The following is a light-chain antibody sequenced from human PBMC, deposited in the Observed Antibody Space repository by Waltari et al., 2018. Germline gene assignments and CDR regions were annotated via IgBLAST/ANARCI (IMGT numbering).Light chain of an antibody. V-gene: IGLV9-49*01. CDR1: SAYSNYK. J-gene: IGLJ2*01. CDR3: GADHGSGSNFVLV. Sequence: QPVLTQPPSASASLAAPVTLTCTLSSAYSNYKVYWYPQRPGKGPRFVMRVGTGGIVGSKGDGIPDRFSVLGSGLNRYLTIKNIQEEDESDYHCGADHGSGSNFVLVFGGGTKLTVL. CDR2: VGTGGIVG.